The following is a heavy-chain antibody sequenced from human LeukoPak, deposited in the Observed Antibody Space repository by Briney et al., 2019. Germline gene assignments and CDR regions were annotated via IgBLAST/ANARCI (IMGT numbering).Heavy chain of an antibody. CDR1: GFTFSSYG. Sequence: GGSLRLSCAASGFTFSSYGMHWVRQAPGKGLEWVACIRYDGSNDYYTDSVKGRFTISRDNSKNTLYLQMNSLRAEDTAVYYCARDPVAGRPYYYGMDVWGQGTTVTVSS. CDR2: IRYDGSND. J-gene: IGHJ6*02. D-gene: IGHD6-19*01. CDR3: ARDPVAGRPYYYGMDV. V-gene: IGHV3-30*02.